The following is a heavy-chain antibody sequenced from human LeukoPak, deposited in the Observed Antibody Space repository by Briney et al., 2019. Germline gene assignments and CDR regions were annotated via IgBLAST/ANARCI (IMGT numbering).Heavy chain of an antibody. D-gene: IGHD3-22*01. CDR1: GFTFSDYG. J-gene: IGHJ4*02. Sequence: EPGGSLRLSCAASGFTFSDYGIHWVRQAPGKGLQWVAVVRFDGSDHYHEDYVKGRFTISRDNSKNTLYLQMNSLRAEDTAVYYCARVPIVRYYFDYWGQGTLVTVSS. CDR2: VRFDGSDH. V-gene: IGHV3-30*02. CDR3: ARVPIVRYYFDY.